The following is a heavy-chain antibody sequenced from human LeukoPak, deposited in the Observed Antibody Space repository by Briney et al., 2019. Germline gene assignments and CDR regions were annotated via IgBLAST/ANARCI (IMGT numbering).Heavy chain of an antibody. CDR1: GYNFTTYR. V-gene: IGHV5-51*01. J-gene: IGHJ4*02. CDR3: ARLGSYSTGWADY. CDR2: IYPGDSDT. D-gene: IGHD6-19*01. Sequence: GESLKISCKGSGYNFTTYRIGWVRQMPGKGLEWMGFIYPGDSDTTYSPSFQGQVTISADKSISTAYLQWSSLKASDTAMYYCARLGSYSTGWADYWGQGTLVTVSS.